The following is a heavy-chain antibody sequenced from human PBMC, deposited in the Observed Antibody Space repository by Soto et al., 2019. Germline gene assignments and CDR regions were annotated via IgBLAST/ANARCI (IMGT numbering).Heavy chain of an antibody. CDR2: IYHSGST. V-gene: IGHV4-4*01. Sequence: QVQLQESGPGLVKPSGTLSLTCAVSSGSISSSNWWSWVRQPPGKGLEWIGEIYHSGSTNYNPSLKSRVTISVDKSKNQFSLKLSSVTAADTAVYCCARYCSGCSCYFGDPGFDLWGRGTLVTVSS. J-gene: IGHJ2*01. CDR3: ARYCSGCSCYFGDPGFDL. CDR1: SGSISSSNW. D-gene: IGHD2-15*01.